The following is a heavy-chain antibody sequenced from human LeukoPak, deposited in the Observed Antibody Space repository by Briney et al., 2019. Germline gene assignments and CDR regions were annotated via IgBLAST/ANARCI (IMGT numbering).Heavy chain of an antibody. Sequence: ASVKVSCKASGYTFTGYHIHWVRQAPGQGLEWMGWINPNSGDTNFAQTFQGRVTMTRDTSISTAYMELSRLRSDDTAVYYCARGSLVLRYFDWSPPGAYWGQGTLVTVSS. CDR2: INPNSGDT. D-gene: IGHD3-9*01. CDR1: GYTFTGYH. V-gene: IGHV1-2*02. CDR3: ARGSLVLRYFDWSPPGAY. J-gene: IGHJ4*02.